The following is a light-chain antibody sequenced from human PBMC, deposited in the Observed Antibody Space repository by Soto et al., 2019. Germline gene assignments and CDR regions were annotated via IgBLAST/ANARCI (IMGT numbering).Light chain of an antibody. CDR3: QQYGSSPLT. J-gene: IGKJ4*01. CDR2: RAS. CDR1: QSVSSSY. Sequence: EIVLTQSPGTLSLSPGETATVPCRASQSVSSSYLAWYQHKPGQAPRLFIYRASSRASSIPDRFSGSGSGTDFTLTISRLEPEDFAVYYCQQYGSSPLTFGGGTKVEIK. V-gene: IGKV3-20*01.